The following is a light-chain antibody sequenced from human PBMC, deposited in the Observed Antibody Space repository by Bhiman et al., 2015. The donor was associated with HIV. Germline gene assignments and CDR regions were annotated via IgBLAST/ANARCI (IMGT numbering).Light chain of an antibody. Sequence: QSVLTQPPSVSGAPGQRVTISCTGSSSNIGAGYDVHWYQQVPGTAPKALIYATSNRPSGVPDRFSGSRSGISASLTITGLQAEDESDYYCQSYDSSLSGFYVFGTGTKVTVL. CDR1: SSNIGAGYD. CDR2: ATS. CDR3: QSYDSSLSGFYV. V-gene: IGLV1-40*01. J-gene: IGLJ1*01.